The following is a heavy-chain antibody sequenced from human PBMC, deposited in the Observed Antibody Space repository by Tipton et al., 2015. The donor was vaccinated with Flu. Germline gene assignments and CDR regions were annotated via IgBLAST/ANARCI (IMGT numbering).Heavy chain of an antibody. Sequence: GSLRLSCAASGFTFSSYWMDWVRQAPGKGLEWVANINQGGSEKYYVDSVKGRFTISRDNAKNSLYLQLNSLRAEDTGVYYCSISLNSWGQGTLVTVSS. CDR3: SISLNS. V-gene: IGHV3-7*01. CDR2: INQGGSEK. J-gene: IGHJ4*02. CDR1: GFTFSSYW. D-gene: IGHD1-7*01.